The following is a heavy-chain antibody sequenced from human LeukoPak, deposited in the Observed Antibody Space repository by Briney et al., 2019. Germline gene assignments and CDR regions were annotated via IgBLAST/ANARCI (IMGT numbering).Heavy chain of an antibody. J-gene: IGHJ6*03. CDR3: AREKEGYCSRTSCYLDYYYYYMDV. Sequence: TGGSLRLSCAASGFTFSDYYMSWIRQAPGKGLEWVSYISSSGSTIYYADSVKGRFTISRDNAKNSLYLQMNSLRAEDTAVYYCAREKEGYCSRTSCYLDYYYYYMDVWGKGTTVTISS. CDR2: ISSSGSTI. V-gene: IGHV3-11*04. CDR1: GFTFSDYY. D-gene: IGHD2-2*01.